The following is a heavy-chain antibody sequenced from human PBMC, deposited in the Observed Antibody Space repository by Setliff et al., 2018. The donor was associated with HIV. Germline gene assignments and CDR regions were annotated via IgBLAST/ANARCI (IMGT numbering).Heavy chain of an antibody. J-gene: IGHJ6*02. CDR1: GGSISSGSYY. CDR3: ARENGRTNYYYYYGLDV. CDR2: IYTSGST. Sequence: SETLSLTCTVSGGSISSGSYYWSWIRQPAGKGLEWIGRIYTSGSTNYNPSLKSRVTISLDTSKNQFSLKLSSVTAADTAVYYCARENGRTNYYYYYGLDVWGQGTTVTVSS. V-gene: IGHV4-61*02.